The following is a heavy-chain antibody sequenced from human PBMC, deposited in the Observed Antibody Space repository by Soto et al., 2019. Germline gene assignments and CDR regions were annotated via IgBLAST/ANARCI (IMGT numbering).Heavy chain of an antibody. CDR2: LSYSGST. CDR1: GGSISSGNYY. V-gene: IGHV4-30-4*01. D-gene: IGHD2-15*01. Sequence: QVQLQESGPGLVKPSQTLSLTCTVSGGSISSGNYYWSWIRQPPGKGLEWIGFLSYSGSTYYSTSLKXRXTXXVDTSKSQFSLNLSFVTAADTAVYYCATMGTPATGLYFFDYWGQGSLVTVSS. J-gene: IGHJ4*02. CDR3: ATMGTPATGLYFFDY.